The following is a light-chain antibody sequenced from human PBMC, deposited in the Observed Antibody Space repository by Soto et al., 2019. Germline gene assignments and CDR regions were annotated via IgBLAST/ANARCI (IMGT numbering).Light chain of an antibody. CDR1: SSNIGNNY. Sequence: QSVLTQPPSVSAAPGQTVTIACSGSSSNIGNNYVSWYQQLPGTAPKLLIYDNNKRPSGIPDRFSGSKSGTSATLGITGLQTGDVADYYCGMWDSSLSDARVVFGGGTKLTVL. CDR3: GMWDSSLSDARVV. V-gene: IGLV1-51*01. CDR2: DNN. J-gene: IGLJ2*01.